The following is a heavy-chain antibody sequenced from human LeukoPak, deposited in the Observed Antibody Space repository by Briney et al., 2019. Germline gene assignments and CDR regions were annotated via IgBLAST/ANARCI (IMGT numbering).Heavy chain of an antibody. D-gene: IGHD3-10*01. CDR3: ARDSYGSGSSPDDY. V-gene: IGHV1-24*01. CDR2: FDPEDGET. Sequence: ASVKVSCKVSGYTLTELSMHWVRQAPGKGLEWMGGFDPEDGETIYAQKFQGRVTMTEDTSTDTAYMELSSLRSEDTAVYYCARDSYGSGSSPDDYWGQGTLVTVSS. J-gene: IGHJ4*02. CDR1: GYTLTELS.